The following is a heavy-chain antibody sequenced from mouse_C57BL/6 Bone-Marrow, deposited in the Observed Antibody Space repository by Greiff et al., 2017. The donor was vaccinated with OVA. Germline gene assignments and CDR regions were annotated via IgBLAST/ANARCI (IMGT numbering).Heavy chain of an antibody. D-gene: IGHD2-14*01. CDR2: ISSGSSTI. J-gene: IGHJ2*01. V-gene: IGHV5-17*01. CDR3: ARGVRRGGYFDY. CDR1: GFTFSDYG. Sequence: EVKLMESGGGLVKPGGSLKLSCAASGFTFSDYGMHWVRQAPEKGLEWVAYISSGSSTIYYADTVKGRFTISRDNAKNTLFLQMTSLRSEDTAMYYCARGVRRGGYFDYWGQGTTLTVSS.